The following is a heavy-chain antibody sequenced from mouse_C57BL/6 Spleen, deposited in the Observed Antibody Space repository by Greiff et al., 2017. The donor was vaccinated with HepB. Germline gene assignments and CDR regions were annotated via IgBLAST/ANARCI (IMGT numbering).Heavy chain of an antibody. Sequence: VQLQQSGAELVRPGTSVKMSCKASGYTFTNYWIGWAKQRPGHGLEWIGDIYPGGGYTNYNEKFKGKATLTADKSSSTAYMQFSSLTSEDSAIYYCARWGENYAMEYWGQGTSVTVSS. J-gene: IGHJ4*01. V-gene: IGHV1-63*01. CDR2: IYPGGGYT. CDR1: GYTFTNYW. CDR3: ARWGENYAMEY.